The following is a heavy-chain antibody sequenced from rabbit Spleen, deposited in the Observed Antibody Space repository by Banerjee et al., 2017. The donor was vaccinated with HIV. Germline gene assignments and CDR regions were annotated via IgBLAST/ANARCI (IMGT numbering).Heavy chain of an antibody. CDR2: IHSGSSGDT. CDR1: GFSFSSRFY. J-gene: IGHJ6*01. D-gene: IGHD1-1*01. Sequence: VESGGGLVKPGASLTLTCKASGFSFSSRFYMCWVRQAPGKGLEWIACIHSGSSGDTYYASWAKGRFTISKTSSTTVTLQMTSLTAADTATYFCARDTSSSFSSYGMDLWGPGTLVTVS. V-gene: IGHV1S40*01. CDR3: ARDTSSSFSSYGMDL.